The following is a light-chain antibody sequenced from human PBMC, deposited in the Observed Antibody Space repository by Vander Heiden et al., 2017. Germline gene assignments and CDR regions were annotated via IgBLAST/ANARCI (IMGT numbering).Light chain of an antibody. V-gene: IGLV3-19*01. J-gene: IGLJ3*02. Sequence: SSELTQDPAVSVASGQTVRIPVQGDNLRSYYASWYQQKPGQAPVLVIYGKNNRPSGIPDRFAGSSSGSTASLTITGAQAEDEADYYCNSRDSSGNQWVFGGGTKLTVL. CDR2: GKN. CDR3: NSRDSSGNQWV. CDR1: NLRSYY.